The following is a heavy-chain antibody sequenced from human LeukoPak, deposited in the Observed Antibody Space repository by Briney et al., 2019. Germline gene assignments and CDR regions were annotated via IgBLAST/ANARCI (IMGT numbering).Heavy chain of an antibody. CDR3: ARVPHSADRGSYFSGYNYYYMDV. CDR2: IYHSWRN. Sequence: PSETLSLTCTVSGYSISSRYYWGWIRPPPGEGLEWIERIYHSWRNYYKPSLKSRVTISVDTSKNQFSLKLSSVTSADTAVYYCARVPHSADRGSYFSGYNYYYMDVWGKGTTVTVSS. D-gene: IGHD1-26*01. CDR1: GYSISSRYY. J-gene: IGHJ6*03. V-gene: IGHV4-38-2*02.